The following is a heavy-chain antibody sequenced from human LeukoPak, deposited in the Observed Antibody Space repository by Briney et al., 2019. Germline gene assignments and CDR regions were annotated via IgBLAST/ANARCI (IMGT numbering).Heavy chain of an antibody. CDR2: IYYSGST. V-gene: IGHV4-39*07. J-gene: IGHJ4*02. CDR1: GGSISSSSYY. Sequence: SETLSLTCTVSGGSISSSSYYWGWIRQPPGKGLEWIGSIYYSGSTYYNPSLKSRVTISVDTSKNQFSLKLSSVTAADTAVYYCARGLSLAKAFYYFDYWGQGTLVTVSS. CDR3: ARGLSLAKAFYYFDY.